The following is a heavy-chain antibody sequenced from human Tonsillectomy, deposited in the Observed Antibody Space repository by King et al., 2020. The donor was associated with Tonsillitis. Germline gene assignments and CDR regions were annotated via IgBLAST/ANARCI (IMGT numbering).Heavy chain of an antibody. CDR1: GYSFTTYW. D-gene: IGHD3-22*01. CDR2: IYPGDSDT. Sequence: EVQLVESGAEVKKPGESLKISCKGSGYSFTTYWIGWVRQMPGKGLEWMGIIYPGDSDTRYSPSFQGQVTISADKSISTAYLQWSSLKASDTAMYYCARQGGGYYYDSSGNSLDYWGQGTLVTVSS. J-gene: IGHJ4*02. V-gene: IGHV5-51*01. CDR3: ARQGGGYYYDSSGNSLDY.